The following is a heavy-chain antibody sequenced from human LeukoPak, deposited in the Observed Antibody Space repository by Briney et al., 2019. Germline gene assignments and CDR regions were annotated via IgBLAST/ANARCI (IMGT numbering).Heavy chain of an antibody. D-gene: IGHD6-19*01. Sequence: NPSETLSPTCAVSSGSFTNYFWTWIRQPPGKGRQWIGEISPSGRTNYHPSLKSRVTMSVDTSKKQFSLKMSSVTAADTAVYYCARVEGPRGWDDKYYMAVWGKGTTVTVSS. J-gene: IGHJ6*03. CDR3: ARVEGPRGWDDKYYMAV. CDR2: ISPSGRT. CDR1: SGSFTNYF. V-gene: IGHV4-34*01.